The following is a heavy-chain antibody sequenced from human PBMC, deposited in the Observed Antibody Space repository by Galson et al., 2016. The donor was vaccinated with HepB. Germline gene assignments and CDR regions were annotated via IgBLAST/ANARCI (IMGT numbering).Heavy chain of an antibody. Sequence: SLRLSCAASGFIFSSYAMHWVRQAPGKGLEWVAVISYDGSTKYYTDSVRGRFTISRDNSKNIVYLQMNSLRAEDTALYYCARPTTRGYSGSESPFDYWGQGTVVTVSS. J-gene: IGHJ4*02. CDR1: GFIFSSYA. D-gene: IGHD5-12*01. CDR2: ISYDGSTK. CDR3: ARPTTRGYSGSESPFDY. V-gene: IGHV3-30-3*01.